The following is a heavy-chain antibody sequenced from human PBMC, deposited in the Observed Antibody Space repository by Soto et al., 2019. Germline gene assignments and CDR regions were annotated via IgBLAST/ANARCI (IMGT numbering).Heavy chain of an antibody. J-gene: IGHJ5*02. D-gene: IGHD5-12*01. CDR3: TREFSGYDSGYHWFDP. CDR1: GYTFTTYG. V-gene: IGHV1-18*01. CDR2: ISAYNGNT. Sequence: QVQLVQSGAEVKKPGASVKVSCKASGYTFTTYGISWVRQAPGQGLEWMGWISAYNGNTHYAQKLQGRVTMTTDTSTSSAYMEVRSLRSDDTAVYFCTREFSGYDSGYHWFDPWGQGTLVTVSS.